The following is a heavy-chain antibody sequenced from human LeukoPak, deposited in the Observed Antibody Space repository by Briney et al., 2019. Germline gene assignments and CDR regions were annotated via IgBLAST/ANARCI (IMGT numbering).Heavy chain of an antibody. CDR1: GGTFSSYA. CDR2: IIPIFGTA. CDR3: ARVYCSSTSCSNWFDP. V-gene: IGHV1-69*13. D-gene: IGHD2-2*01. Sequence: SVKVSCKASGGTFSSYAISWVRQAPGQGLEWMGGIIPIFGTANYAQKFQGRVTITADVSTSTAYMELSSLRSEDTAVYYCARVYCSSTSCSNWFDPWGQGTLVTVSS. J-gene: IGHJ5*02.